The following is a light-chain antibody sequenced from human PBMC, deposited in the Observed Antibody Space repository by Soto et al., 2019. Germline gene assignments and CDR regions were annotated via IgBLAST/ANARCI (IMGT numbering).Light chain of an antibody. Sequence: QSALTQPASVSGSPGQSITISCTGTNSDVGAYNYVSWYQQHPGKAPKPMIYDVSNRPSGVSNRFSGSKSGNTASLTISGLRAEDEADYYCSSYTSSSTRVFGGGTKLTVL. CDR3: SSYTSSSTRV. CDR1: NSDVGAYNY. CDR2: DVS. V-gene: IGLV2-14*01. J-gene: IGLJ2*01.